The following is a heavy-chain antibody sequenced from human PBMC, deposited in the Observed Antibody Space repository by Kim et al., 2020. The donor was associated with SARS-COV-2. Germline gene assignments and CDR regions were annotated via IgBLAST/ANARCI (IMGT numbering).Heavy chain of an antibody. Sequence: ASVKVSCKASGYTFTSYYMHWVRQAPGQGLEWMGIINPSGGSTSYAQKFQGRVTMTRDTSTSTVYMELSSLRSEDTAVYYCARDLVFGPRYSSSPGVNWGQGTLVTVSS. D-gene: IGHD6-13*01. CDR2: INPSGGST. J-gene: IGHJ4*02. V-gene: IGHV1-46*01. CDR3: ARDLVFGPRYSSSPGVN. CDR1: GYTFTSYY.